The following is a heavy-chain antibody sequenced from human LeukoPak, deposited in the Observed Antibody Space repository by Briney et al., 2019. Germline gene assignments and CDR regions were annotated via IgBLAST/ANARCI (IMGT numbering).Heavy chain of an antibody. CDR2: TYYSGST. D-gene: IGHD2-2*01. CDR3: ALSTADCSSTSCYVFYYGMDV. CDR1: GGSISSSSYY. Sequence: SETLSLTCTVSGGSISSSSYYWGWIRQPPGKGLEWIGSTYYSGSTYYNPSLKSRVTISVDTSKNQFSLKLSSVTAADTAVYYCALSTADCSSTSCYVFYYGMDVWGQGTTVTVSS. J-gene: IGHJ6*02. V-gene: IGHV4-39*01.